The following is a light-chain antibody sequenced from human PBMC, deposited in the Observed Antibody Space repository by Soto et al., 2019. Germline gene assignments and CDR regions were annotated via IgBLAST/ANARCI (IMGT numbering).Light chain of an antibody. J-gene: IGKJ4*01. CDR3: QQYNNWPPPLT. Sequence: EIVMTQSPATLSVSPGERATLSCRASQSVSSNLDWYQQKPGQAPRLLIYGASTRATGIPARFRGIGSGTEFTLTISSLRSEDFAVYYCQQYNNWPPPLTFGGGTKVEI. CDR2: GAS. CDR1: QSVSSN. V-gene: IGKV3-15*01.